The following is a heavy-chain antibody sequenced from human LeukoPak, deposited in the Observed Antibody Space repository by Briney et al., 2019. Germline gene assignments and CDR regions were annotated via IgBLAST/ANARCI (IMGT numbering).Heavy chain of an antibody. V-gene: IGHV3-48*03. CDR1: GFTFSSNE. D-gene: IGHD1-14*01. J-gene: IGHJ4*02. CDR2: ISSSGSTI. CDR3: AAAPLPHSYFDY. Sequence: GGSLRLSCAASGFTFSSNEVNWVRQAPGKGLEWVSYISSSGSTIYYADSVKGRFTISRDNAKNSLYLQMNSLRAEDTAVYYCAAAPLPHSYFDYWGQGTLVTVSS.